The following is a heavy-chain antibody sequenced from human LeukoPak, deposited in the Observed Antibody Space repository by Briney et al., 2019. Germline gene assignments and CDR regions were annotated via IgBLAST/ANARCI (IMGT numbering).Heavy chain of an antibody. CDR1: GGSFSGYY. J-gene: IGHJ3*02. D-gene: IGHD5-18*01. CDR3: ARVYSHDAFDI. V-gene: IGHV4-34*01. Sequence: SETLSLTCAVYGGSFSGYYWSWIRQPPGKGLEWIGEINHSGSTNYNPSLKSRVTISVDTSKNQFSLKLSSVTAADTAVYYCARVYSHDAFDIWGQGTLVTVSS. CDR2: INHSGST.